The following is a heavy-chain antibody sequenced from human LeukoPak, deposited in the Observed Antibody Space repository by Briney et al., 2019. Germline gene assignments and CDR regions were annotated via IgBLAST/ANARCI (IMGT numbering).Heavy chain of an antibody. V-gene: IGHV3-30*04. CDR3: ARGIQLTFDY. CDR1: GFTFSSYV. J-gene: IGHJ4*02. CDR2: ISYDGSNE. D-gene: IGHD5-18*01. Sequence: PGRSLRHSCAASGFTFSSYVMHWVRQAPGKGLEWVAIISYDGSNEYYADSVKGRFTISRDNSKNTLYLQMNSLRAEDTAVYYCARGIQLTFDYWGQGTLVTVSS.